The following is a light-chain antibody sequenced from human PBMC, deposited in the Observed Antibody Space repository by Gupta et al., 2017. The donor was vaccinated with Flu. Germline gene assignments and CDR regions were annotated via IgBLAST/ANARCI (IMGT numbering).Light chain of an antibody. CDR1: QGINTW. CDR2: AAT. Sequence: ASASVGDRVTITCRASQGINTWLAWDQQKPGKAPNLLIYAATILQSGVPSRVSFSGSGTDFTLTISSLQAEDFATDVCQRANNYRPGRSFGEGTRVEI. V-gene: IGKV1-12*01. J-gene: IGKJ4*01. CDR3: QRANNYRPGRS.